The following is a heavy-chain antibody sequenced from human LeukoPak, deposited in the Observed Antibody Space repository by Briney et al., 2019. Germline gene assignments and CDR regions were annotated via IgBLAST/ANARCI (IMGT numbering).Heavy chain of an antibody. CDR3: AELGITMIGGV. Sequence: QPGGSLRLSCAASGFTFSSYWMHWVRQAPGKGLMWVSRINSDGSSTSYADSVKGRFTISRDNAKNSLYLQMNSLRAEDTAVYYCAELGITMIGGVWGKGTTVTISS. CDR2: INSDGSST. J-gene: IGHJ6*04. CDR1: GFTFSSYW. V-gene: IGHV3-74*01. D-gene: IGHD3-10*02.